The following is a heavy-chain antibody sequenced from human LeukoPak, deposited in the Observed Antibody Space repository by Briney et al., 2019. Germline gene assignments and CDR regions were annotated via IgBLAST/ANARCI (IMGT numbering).Heavy chain of an antibody. CDR3: TRGCTGTSCPADY. J-gene: IGHJ4*02. Sequence: GGSVRLSCAASGFTFSSHWMHWVRQAPGKGLMWVSTVSPVGTDTNYADSVRGRFTISRDNAKNTLYLQMNSLRAEDTALYFCTRGCTGTSCPADYWGQGALVTVSS. CDR1: GFTFSSHW. D-gene: IGHD2-2*01. CDR2: VSPVGTDT. V-gene: IGHV3-74*01.